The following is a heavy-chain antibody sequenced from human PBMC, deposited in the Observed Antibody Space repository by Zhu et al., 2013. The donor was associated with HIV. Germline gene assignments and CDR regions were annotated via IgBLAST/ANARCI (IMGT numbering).Heavy chain of an antibody. D-gene: IGHD2-2*01. J-gene: IGHJ5*02. CDR3: ARDATQDIVVVPATLDRPNNWFDP. Sequence: QVQLVQSGAEVKKPGASVKVSCKASGYTFTGYYMHWVRQAPGQGLEWMGWINPNSGGTNYAQKFQGRVTMTRDTSISTAYMELSRLRSDDTAVYYCARDATQDIVVVPATLDRPNNWFDPWGQGTLVTVSS. V-gene: IGHV1-2*02. CDR2: INPNSGGT. CDR1: GYTFTGYY.